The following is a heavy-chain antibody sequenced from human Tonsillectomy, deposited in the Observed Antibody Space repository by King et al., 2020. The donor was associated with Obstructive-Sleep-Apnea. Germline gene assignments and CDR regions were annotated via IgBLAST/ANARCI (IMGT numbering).Heavy chain of an antibody. D-gene: IGHD2-15*01. CDR2: IWPGDSAT. Sequence: VQLVESGAEVKKPGESLKISCKGSGYSFATYWIGWVRQMPGKGLEWMGIIWPGDSATRYSPSFQGQVIISADKSINTAYLQWITLKASDTAMDYRAGMVSSGRGHFVYWRQGTLVTVTS. J-gene: IGHJ4*02. V-gene: IGHV5-51*01. CDR1: GYSFATYW. CDR3: AGMVSSGRGHFVY.